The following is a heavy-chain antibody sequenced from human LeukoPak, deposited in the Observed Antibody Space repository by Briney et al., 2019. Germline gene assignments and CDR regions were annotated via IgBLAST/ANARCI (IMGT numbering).Heavy chain of an antibody. CDR1: GFTFSGYS. Sequence: GGSLRLSCAASGFTFSGYSMNWVRQAPGKGLEWVTYISSASRTINYADSVKGRFTVSRDNAKNSLYLQMSSLRDEDTAVYYCARGSNNHYTTPGVIGYWGQGTLVTVSS. CDR3: ARGSNNHYTTPGVIGY. J-gene: IGHJ4*02. D-gene: IGHD2-21*01. CDR2: ISSASRTI. V-gene: IGHV3-48*02.